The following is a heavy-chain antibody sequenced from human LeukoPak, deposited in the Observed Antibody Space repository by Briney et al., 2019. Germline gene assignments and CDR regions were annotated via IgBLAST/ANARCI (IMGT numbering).Heavy chain of an antibody. CDR1: GFTFSSYG. D-gene: IGHD3-9*01. Sequence: GGTLRLSCAASGFTFSSYGMSWVRQAPGKGLEWVSAISGSGGSTYYADSVKGRFTISRDNSKNTLYLQMNSLRAEDTAVYYCATDILTGFAFDYWGQGTLVTVSS. J-gene: IGHJ4*02. V-gene: IGHV3-23*01. CDR2: ISGSGGST. CDR3: ATDILTGFAFDY.